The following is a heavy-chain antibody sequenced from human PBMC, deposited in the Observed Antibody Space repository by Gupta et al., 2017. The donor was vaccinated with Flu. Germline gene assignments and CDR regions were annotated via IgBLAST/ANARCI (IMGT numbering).Heavy chain of an antibody. D-gene: IGHD6-19*01. Sequence: QVQLQQWGAGLLKPSETLSLTCAVYGGSFSGYYWSWIRQPPGKGLEWIGEINHSGSTNYNPSLKSRVTISVDTSKNQFSLKLSSVTAADTAVYYCATLPRIAVAGREGDYFDYWGQGTLVTVSS. J-gene: IGHJ4*02. V-gene: IGHV4-34*01. CDR2: INHSGST. CDR3: ATLPRIAVAGREGDYFDY. CDR1: GGSFSGYY.